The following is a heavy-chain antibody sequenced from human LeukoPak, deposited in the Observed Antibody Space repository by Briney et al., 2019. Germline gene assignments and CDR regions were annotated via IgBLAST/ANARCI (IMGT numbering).Heavy chain of an antibody. CDR2: ISGSGGST. Sequence: GGSLRLSCAASGFTFSSYAMSWVRQAPGKGLEWVSAISGSGGSTYYADSVKGRFTISRDNSKNTLYLQTNSLRAEDTAVYYCAKAPYSGSYFGYFDYWGQGTLVTVSS. CDR3: AKAPYSGSYFGYFDY. J-gene: IGHJ4*02. D-gene: IGHD1-26*01. CDR1: GFTFSSYA. V-gene: IGHV3-23*01.